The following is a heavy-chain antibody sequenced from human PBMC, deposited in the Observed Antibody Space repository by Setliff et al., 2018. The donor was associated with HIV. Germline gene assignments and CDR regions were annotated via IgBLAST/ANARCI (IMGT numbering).Heavy chain of an antibody. J-gene: IGHJ4*01. V-gene: IGHV3-7*01. CDR3: ARDRGGSDYFDY. D-gene: IGHD1-26*01. CDR1: GFTFSYFW. CDR2: IKHDGSEK. Sequence: GGSLRLSCAASGFTFSYFWMSWVRQTPGKGLEWVANIKHDGSEKYYVDSLKGRFTISRDNAKNSLYLQMNSLRPEDTAVFYCARDRGGSDYFDYWGHGTLVTAPQ.